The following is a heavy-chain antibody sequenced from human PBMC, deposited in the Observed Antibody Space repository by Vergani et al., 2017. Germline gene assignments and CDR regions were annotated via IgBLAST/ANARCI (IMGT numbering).Heavy chain of an antibody. J-gene: IGHJ5*02. V-gene: IGHV3-33*01. CDR2: IWYDGSNK. CDR1: GFTFSSYG. D-gene: IGHD3-22*01. Sequence: VQLLESGGGLVQPGGSLRLSCAASGFTFSSYGMHWVRQAPGKGLEWVAVIWYDGSNKYYADSVKGRFTISRDNSKNTLYLQMNSLRAEDTAVYYCARDLRRDYYDSSGTNWFDPWGQGTLVTVSS. CDR3: ARDLRRDYYDSSGTNWFDP.